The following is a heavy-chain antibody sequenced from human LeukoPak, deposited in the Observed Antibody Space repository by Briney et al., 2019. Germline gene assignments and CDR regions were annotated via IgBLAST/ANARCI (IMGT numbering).Heavy chain of an antibody. CDR1: GYRFSTYW. V-gene: IGHV5-51*01. J-gene: IGHJ4*02. CDR2: IYPGDSDT. D-gene: IGHD1-1*01. Sequence: GESLKISCQGSGYRFSTYWIGWVRQMPGKGLEWMGIIYPGDSDTRYSPSFQGQVTITADQSINTAYLQWTGLKASDTAIYFCARRFFDNDENERAYHFDYWGQGTLVTVSS. CDR3: ARRFFDNDENERAYHFDY.